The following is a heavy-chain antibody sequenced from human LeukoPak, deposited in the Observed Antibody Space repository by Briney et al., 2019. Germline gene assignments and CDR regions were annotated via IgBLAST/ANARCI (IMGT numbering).Heavy chain of an antibody. CDR1: GFTFGDYA. CDR3: TRVSDYSYVWGSYRSYYFDY. J-gene: IGHJ4*02. V-gene: IGHV3-49*04. Sequence: GGSLRLSCTASGFTFGDYAMSWVRQAPGKGLEWVGFIRSKAYGGTTEYAASVKNRFTISRDDSKSIAYLQMNSLKTEDTAVYYCTRVSDYSYVWGSYRSYYFDYWGQGTLVTVSS. CDR2: IRSKAYGGTT. D-gene: IGHD3-16*02.